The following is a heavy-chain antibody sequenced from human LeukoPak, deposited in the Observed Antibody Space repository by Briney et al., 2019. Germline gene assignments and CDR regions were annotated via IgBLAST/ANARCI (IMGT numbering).Heavy chain of an antibody. J-gene: IGHJ4*02. D-gene: IGHD3-9*01. CDR3: STDRRLTGLFDY. Sequence: GGSLRLSCVASGFTFTNTWMTWVRQAPGKGLVWVARIKRRSDGETTDYAAPVKGRFTISRGDSKNTLYLQMNNLKTEDTAVYYCSTDRRLTGLFDYWGQGTLVTVSS. V-gene: IGHV3-15*01. CDR2: IKRRSDGETT. CDR1: GFTFTNTW.